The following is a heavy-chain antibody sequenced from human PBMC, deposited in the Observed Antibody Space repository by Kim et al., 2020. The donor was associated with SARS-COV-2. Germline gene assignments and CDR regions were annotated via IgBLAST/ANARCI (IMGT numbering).Heavy chain of an antibody. D-gene: IGHD3-10*01. CDR3: ARDGRGSGSYFYYYYGMDV. CDR1: GGSVSSGSYY. Sequence: SETLSLTCTVSGGSVSSGSYYWSWIRQPPGKGLEWIGYIYYSGSTNYNPSLKSRVTISVDTSKNQFSLKLSSVTAADTAVYYCARDGRGSGSYFYYYYGMDVWGQGTTVTVSS. J-gene: IGHJ6*02. V-gene: IGHV4-61*01. CDR2: IYYSGST.